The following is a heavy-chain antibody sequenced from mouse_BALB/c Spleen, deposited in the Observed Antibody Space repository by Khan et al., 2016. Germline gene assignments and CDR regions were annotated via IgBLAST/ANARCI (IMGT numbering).Heavy chain of an antibody. V-gene: IGHV1-7*01. J-gene: IGHJ2*01. CDR3: AVYGNYGY. D-gene: IGHD2-1*01. CDR2: INPSTGYT. Sequence: QVQLQQSGAELAKPGASVKMSCKASGYTFTSYWMHWVKQRPGQGLEWIGYINPSTGYTEYNQKFKDKATLTADKSSSTAYMQLSSLTSEDSAVXYCAVYGNYGYWGQCTTLTVSS. CDR1: GYTFTSYW.